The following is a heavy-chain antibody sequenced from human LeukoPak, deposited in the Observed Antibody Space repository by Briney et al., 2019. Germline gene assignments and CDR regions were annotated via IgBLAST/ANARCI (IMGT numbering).Heavy chain of an antibody. J-gene: IGHJ4*02. V-gene: IGHV3-49*03. Sequence: GGSLRLFCTASGFTFGDYAMSWFRQAPGKGLEWVGFIRSKAYGGTTEYAASVKGRFTISRDDSKSIAYLQMNSLKTEDTAVYYCARDPRYCSGGSCYSDYWGQGTLVTVSS. D-gene: IGHD2-15*01. CDR2: IRSKAYGGTT. CDR3: ARDPRYCSGGSCYSDY. CDR1: GFTFGDYA.